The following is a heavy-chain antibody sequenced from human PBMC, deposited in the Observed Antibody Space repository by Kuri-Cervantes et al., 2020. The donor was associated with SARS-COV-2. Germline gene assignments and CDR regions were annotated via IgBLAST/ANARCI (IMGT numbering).Heavy chain of an antibody. V-gene: IGHV4-30-2*01. CDR3: ARDRGAYCSSTSCYFGWFDP. J-gene: IGHJ5*02. CDR1: GGSISSGGYY. Sequence: LRLSCTVSGGSISSGGYYWSWIRQPPGKGLEWIGYIYHSGSTYYNPSLKSRATISVDRSKNQFSLKLSSVTAADTAVYYCARDRGAYCSSTSCYFGWFDPWGQGTLVTVSS. D-gene: IGHD2-2*01. CDR2: IYHSGST.